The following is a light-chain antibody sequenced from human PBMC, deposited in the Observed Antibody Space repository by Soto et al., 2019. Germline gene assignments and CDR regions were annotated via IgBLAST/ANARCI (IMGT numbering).Light chain of an antibody. Sequence: QSALTQPPSASGSPGQSVTISCTGTSSDVGGYNFVSWYQQHPGKAPKLMIYEVSERPSGVPDRFSGSKSGNMASLTVSGLQAEDEDDYYCSSYAGSNIVVFGGGTKLTVL. V-gene: IGLV2-8*01. CDR3: SSYAGSNIVV. J-gene: IGLJ2*01. CDR1: SSDVGGYNF. CDR2: EVS.